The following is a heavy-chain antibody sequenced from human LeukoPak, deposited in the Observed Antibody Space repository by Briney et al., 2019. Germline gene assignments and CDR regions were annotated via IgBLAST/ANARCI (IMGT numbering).Heavy chain of an antibody. CDR2: IKQDGSDK. J-gene: IGHJ4*02. D-gene: IGHD6-19*01. CDR3: AKDRGYSSGWYGGLDFDY. CDR1: GFTFSSHW. Sequence: GGSLRLSCAASGFTFSSHWVTWVRQAPGKGLEWVANIKQDGSDKYYVDSVKGRFTISRDNSKNTLYLQMNSLRAENTAVYYCAKDRGYSSGWYGGLDFDYWGQGTLVTVSS. V-gene: IGHV3-7*03.